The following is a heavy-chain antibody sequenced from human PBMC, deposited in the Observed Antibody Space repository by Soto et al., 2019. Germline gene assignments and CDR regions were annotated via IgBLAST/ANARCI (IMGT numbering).Heavy chain of an antibody. Sequence: ASVKVSCKVSGYTLTELSMHWVRQAPGKGLEWMGGFDPEDGETIYAQKFQGRVTMTEDTSTDTAYMELSSLRSEDTAVYYCATGRRWLQYDAFDIWGQGTMVTVSS. J-gene: IGHJ3*02. D-gene: IGHD5-12*01. CDR3: ATGRRWLQYDAFDI. CDR2: FDPEDGET. CDR1: GYTLTELS. V-gene: IGHV1-24*01.